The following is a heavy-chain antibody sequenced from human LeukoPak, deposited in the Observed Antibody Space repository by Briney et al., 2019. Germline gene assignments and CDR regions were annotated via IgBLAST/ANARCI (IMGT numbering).Heavy chain of an antibody. CDR1: GFTFSSYA. J-gene: IGHJ4*02. Sequence: GGSLRLSCAVSGFTFSSYAMSWDRQAPGKGLEWVSAISGSGGSTYYTDSVKGRFTISRDNSKNTLYLQMNSLRAEDTALYNCARHYYYASGNYLDYWGQGTLVTVSS. CDR3: ARHYYYASGNYLDY. CDR2: ISGSGGST. V-gene: IGHV3-23*01. D-gene: IGHD3-10*01.